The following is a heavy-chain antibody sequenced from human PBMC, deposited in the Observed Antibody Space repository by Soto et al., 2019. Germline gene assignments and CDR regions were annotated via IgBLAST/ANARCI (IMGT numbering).Heavy chain of an antibody. D-gene: IGHD2-15*01. CDR3: AEEINIAAHYYYYGMDV. CDR1: GGTFSSYA. CDR2: IIPIFGTA. J-gene: IGHJ6*02. Sequence: GASVKVSCKASGGTFSSYAISWVRQAPGQGLEWMGGIIPIFGTANYAQKFQGRVTITADESTSTAYMELSSLRSEDTAVYYCAEEINIAAHYYYYGMDVWGQGTTVTVSS. V-gene: IGHV1-69*13.